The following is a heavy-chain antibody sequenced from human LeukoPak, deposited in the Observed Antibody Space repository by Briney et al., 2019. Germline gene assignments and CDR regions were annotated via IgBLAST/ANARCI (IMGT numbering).Heavy chain of an antibody. V-gene: IGHV3-33*08. Sequence: GGSLRLSCAVSGFTFSSYGMHWVRQAPGKGLEWVAVIWDDGSNKNYADSVKGRVTISRDNSQNTLHLQMNSLRAEDTAIYYCARDGGRYSFDYWGQGTLVTVSS. D-gene: IGHD3-16*01. J-gene: IGHJ4*02. CDR2: IWDDGSNK. CDR1: GFTFSSYG. CDR3: ARDGGRYSFDY.